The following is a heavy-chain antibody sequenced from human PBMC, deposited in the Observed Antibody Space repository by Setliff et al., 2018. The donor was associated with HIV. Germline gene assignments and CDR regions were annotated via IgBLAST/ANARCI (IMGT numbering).Heavy chain of an antibody. D-gene: IGHD3-16*01. J-gene: IGHJ4*02. CDR3: TTDRFV. CDR1: GFTFGDYA. CDR2: IRSIAYGGTT. V-gene: IGHV3-49*04. Sequence: GGSLRLSCTIDGFTFGDYALSWVRQAPGKGLEGVGFIRSIAYGGTTEYAASVKGRFIISRGDSKSISYLQMDSLRTEDTAVYYCTTDRFVGGQGTLVTVSS.